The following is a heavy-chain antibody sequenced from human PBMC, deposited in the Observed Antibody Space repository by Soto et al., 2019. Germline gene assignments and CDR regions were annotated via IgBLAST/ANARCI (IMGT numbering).Heavy chain of an antibody. CDR2: ISGSDGST. CDR3: AKDRRYNWNDDSHRFYYYMDV. CDR1: GFSFDRYA. D-gene: IGHD1-20*01. V-gene: IGHV3-23*01. J-gene: IGHJ6*03. Sequence: EVQLLESGGGLVQPGGSLRLSCAASGFSFDRYAMNWVRQAPGKGLEWVSTISGSDGSTYYADSVKGRFTTSRDNSKNTLFLQLNSLRAEDTAVYYCAKDRRYNWNDDSHRFYYYMDVWGKGTMISVSS.